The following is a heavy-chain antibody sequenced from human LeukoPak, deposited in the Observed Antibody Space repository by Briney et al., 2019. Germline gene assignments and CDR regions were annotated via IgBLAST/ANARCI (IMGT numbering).Heavy chain of an antibody. CDR1: GYTFTSYG. V-gene: IGHV1-18*01. Sequence: ASVKVSCKASGYTFTSYGISWVRQAPGQGLEWMGWISAYNGNTIYAQKFQGRVTITADESTSTAYMELSSLRSEDTAVYYCAREGAMSFRNTSPDSGSYSWGQGTLVTVSS. CDR3: AREGAMSFRNTSPDSGSYS. J-gene: IGHJ4*02. D-gene: IGHD1-26*01. CDR2: ISAYNGNT.